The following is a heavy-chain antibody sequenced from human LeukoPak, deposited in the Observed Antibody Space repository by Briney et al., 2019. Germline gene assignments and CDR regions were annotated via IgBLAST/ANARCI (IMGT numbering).Heavy chain of an antibody. Sequence: GGSLRLSCAASGFTFSSYSMNWVRQAPGKGLEWVSSISGSSSYIYYADSVKGRFTISRDNAKNSLYLQMNSLRAEDTAVYYCAREAKQQLVLTSYYFDYWGQGTLVTVSS. CDR1: GFTFSSYS. CDR2: ISGSSSYI. CDR3: AREAKQQLVLTSYYFDY. J-gene: IGHJ4*02. V-gene: IGHV3-21*04. D-gene: IGHD6-13*01.